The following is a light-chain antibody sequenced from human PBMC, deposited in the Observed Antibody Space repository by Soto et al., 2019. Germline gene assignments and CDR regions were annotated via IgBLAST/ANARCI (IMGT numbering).Light chain of an antibody. CDR2: GNN. J-gene: IGLJ3*02. CDR3: QSYDSGLKSWV. Sequence: QAVVTQPPSVSGSPGQRVTISCSGSSSNIGAGYDVHWYQQFPGTAPKVLIYGNNNRASGVPDRVSGSKSGTSASLAITGLQAEDESDYYCQSYDSGLKSWVFGGGTKVTVL. CDR1: SSNIGAGYD. V-gene: IGLV1-40*01.